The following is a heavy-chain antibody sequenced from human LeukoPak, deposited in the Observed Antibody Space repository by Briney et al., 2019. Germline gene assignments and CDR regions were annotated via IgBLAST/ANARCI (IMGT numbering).Heavy chain of an antibody. D-gene: IGHD6-13*01. Sequence: SETLSLTCTVSGGSISSYYWSWIRQPPGKGLEWIGYIYYSGSTNYNPSLKSRVTISVDTSKNQFSLKLSSATAADTAVYYCARHSGYSSSWYWGGHYGMDVWGQGTTVTVSS. CDR3: ARHSGYSSSWYWGGHYGMDV. CDR2: IYYSGST. CDR1: GGSISSYY. V-gene: IGHV4-59*08. J-gene: IGHJ6*02.